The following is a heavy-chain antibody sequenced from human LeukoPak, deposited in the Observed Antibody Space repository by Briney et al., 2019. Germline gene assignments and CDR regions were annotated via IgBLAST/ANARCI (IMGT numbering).Heavy chain of an antibody. CDR1: GGSFSGYY. V-gene: IGHV4-34*01. D-gene: IGHD6-19*01. CDR3: ARARGAVAIEY. J-gene: IGHJ4*02. CDR2: INHSGST. Sequence: SETLSLTCAVYGGSFSGYYWTWIRQPPGKGLEWIGDINHSGSTNCNPSLKSRVTLSVDTSKNQFSLELTSATAADTAVYYCARARGAVAIEYWGQGTLVTVSS.